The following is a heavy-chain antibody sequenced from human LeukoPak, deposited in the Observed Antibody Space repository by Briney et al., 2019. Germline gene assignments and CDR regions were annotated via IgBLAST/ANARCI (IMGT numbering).Heavy chain of an antibody. CDR2: INHDGSDI. V-gene: IGHV3-74*01. D-gene: IGHD5-24*01. J-gene: IGHJ4*02. Sequence: GGSLILSCAVSGFTVSTYVMHWVRRAPGEGLVWVSRINHDGSDISYADSVKGRFTISRDNAKNSLYLQMNSLRAEDTAVYYCARDAGRWLQTPYYFDYWGQGTLVTVSS. CDR1: GFTVSTYV. CDR3: ARDAGRWLQTPYYFDY.